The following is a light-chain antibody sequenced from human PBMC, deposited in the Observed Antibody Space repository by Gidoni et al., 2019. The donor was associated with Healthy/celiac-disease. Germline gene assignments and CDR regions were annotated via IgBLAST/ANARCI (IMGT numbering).Light chain of an antibody. V-gene: IGKV3-11*01. J-gene: IGKJ1*01. CDR2: DAS. Sequence: IVLTQSPATLSLSPGERATLSCRASQSVSSYLAWYQQKPGQAPRLLIYDASNRATGIPARFSGSGSGTDFTLTISSLEPEDFAVYYCQQRSNWPPWXFXQGTKVEIK. CDR1: QSVSSY. CDR3: QQRSNWPPWX.